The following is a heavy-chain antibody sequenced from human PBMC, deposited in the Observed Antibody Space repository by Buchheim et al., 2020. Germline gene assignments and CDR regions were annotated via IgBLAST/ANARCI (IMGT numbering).Heavy chain of an antibody. V-gene: IGHV3-72*01. CDR2: SRHKARSYTT. J-gene: IGHJ6*02. D-gene: IGHD3/OR15-3a*01. CDR1: GFTFSDHY. CDR3: SRWTLQRDGLDV. Sequence: EVQLVESGGALVLPGGSLRLSCAGSGFTFSDHYIDWVRQAPGKGLEWIGRSRHKARSYTTEYAASVKGRFTISRDDSLNSVYMEMHSLETADTAVYYCSRWTLQRDGLDVWGQGTT.